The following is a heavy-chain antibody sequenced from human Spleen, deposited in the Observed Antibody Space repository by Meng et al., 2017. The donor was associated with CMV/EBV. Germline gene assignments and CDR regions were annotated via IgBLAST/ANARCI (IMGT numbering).Heavy chain of an antibody. V-gene: IGHV4-34*01. D-gene: IGHD5-24*01. CDR2: INHSGST. CDR3: ASLMATSGQGVDS. CDR1: GGSFSGYY. Sequence: SETLSLTCAVYGGSFSGYYWSWIRQPPGKGLEWIGEINHSGSTNYNPSLKSRVTISVDTSKNQFSLKLSSVTAADTAVYYCASLMATSGQGVDSWGQGTLVTVSS. J-gene: IGHJ4*02.